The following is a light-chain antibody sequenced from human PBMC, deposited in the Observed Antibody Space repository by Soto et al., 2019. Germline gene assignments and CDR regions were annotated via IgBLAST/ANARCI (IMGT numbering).Light chain of an antibody. V-gene: IGLV2-23*02. CDR3: CSFAGPTTHVV. CDR2: EVT. Sequence: QSALTQPASVSGSPGQSITISCTGTSSDVGGYNFVSWYQQHPGKAPKLIIYEVTKRPSGVSDRFSGSKSGDTASLTISGLQAEDEADYHCCSFAGPTTHVVFGGGTKLTVL. CDR1: SSDVGGYNF. J-gene: IGLJ2*01.